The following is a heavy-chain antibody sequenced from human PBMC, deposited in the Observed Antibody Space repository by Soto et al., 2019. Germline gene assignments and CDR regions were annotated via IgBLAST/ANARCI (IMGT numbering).Heavy chain of an antibody. J-gene: IGHJ6*02. CDR3: ARGGWELLHYYYGMDV. D-gene: IGHD1-26*01. Sequence: ASVKVSCKASGYTFTSYGISWVRQAPGQGLEWMVWISAYNGNTNYAQKLQGRGTMTTDTSTSTAYMELRSLRSDDTAVYYCARGGWELLHYYYGMDVWGQGTTVTVSS. CDR1: GYTFTSYG. V-gene: IGHV1-18*01. CDR2: ISAYNGNT.